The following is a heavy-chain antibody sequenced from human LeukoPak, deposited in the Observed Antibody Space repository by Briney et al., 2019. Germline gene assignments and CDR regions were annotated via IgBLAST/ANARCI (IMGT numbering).Heavy chain of an antibody. D-gene: IGHD3-22*01. CDR3: AKAITGGYDSSGYYGHYYFDY. Sequence: GGSLRLSCVASGFPFSSYWMTWVRQAPGKGLEWVSAISGSGGSTYYADSVKGRFTISRDNSKNTLYLQMNSLRAEDTAVYYCAKAITGGYDSSGYYGHYYFDYWGQGTLVTVSS. V-gene: IGHV3-23*01. CDR2: ISGSGGST. CDR1: GFPFSSYW. J-gene: IGHJ4*02.